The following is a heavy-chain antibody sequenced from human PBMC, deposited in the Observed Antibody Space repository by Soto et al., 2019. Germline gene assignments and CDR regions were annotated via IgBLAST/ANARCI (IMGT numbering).Heavy chain of an antibody. D-gene: IGHD5-12*01. CDR2: INYNGRT. V-gene: IGHV4-39*01. J-gene: IGHJ4*02. CDR3: ARVPQRDYGYPDY. Sequence: PSETLSLTCTVSGCSISSSSYYWGWIRQPPGKGLEWMGSINYNGRTYYNPSLKSRVTISVDTSKNQLSLKLSSVTAADTAVYYCARVPQRDYGYPDYWGQGTLVTVSS. CDR1: GCSISSSSYY.